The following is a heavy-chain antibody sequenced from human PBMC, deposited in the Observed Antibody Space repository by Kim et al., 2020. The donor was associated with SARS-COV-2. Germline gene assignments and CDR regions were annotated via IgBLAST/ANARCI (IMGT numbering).Heavy chain of an antibody. Sequence: SVKVSCKASGGTFSSYAISWVRQAPGQGLEWMGGIIPIFGTANYAQKFQGRVTITADESTSTAYMELSSLRSEDTAVYYCAREHYYDSSGYPYYWGQGTLVTVSS. CDR3: AREHYYDSSGYPYY. CDR2: IIPIFGTA. CDR1: GGTFSSYA. D-gene: IGHD3-22*01. V-gene: IGHV1-69*13. J-gene: IGHJ4*02.